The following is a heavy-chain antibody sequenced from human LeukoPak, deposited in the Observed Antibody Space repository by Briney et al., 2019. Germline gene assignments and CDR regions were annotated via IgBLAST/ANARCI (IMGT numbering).Heavy chain of an antibody. Sequence: GGSLRLSCAASGFSFTAYAMSWFRQTPGKGLEWVANIHEDGSVTDYVDSVKGRFTISRDNARNSVHLQLNSLRAEDTALYYCARGRGWVDHWGQGTLVTVSS. J-gene: IGHJ4*02. CDR1: GFSFTAYA. CDR2: IHEDGSVT. D-gene: IGHD6-19*01. CDR3: ARGRGWVDH. V-gene: IGHV3-7*01.